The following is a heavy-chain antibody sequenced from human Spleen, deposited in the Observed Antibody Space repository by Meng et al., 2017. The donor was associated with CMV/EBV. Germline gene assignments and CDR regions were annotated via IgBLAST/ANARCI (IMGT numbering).Heavy chain of an antibody. J-gene: IGHJ4*02. CDR2: IQVIGHT. V-gene: IGHV4-4*07. CDR1: GASIKNYN. CDR3: AGSRPGGGACDY. D-gene: IGHD3-16*01. Sequence: QVQLQESGPGLVTPSETLSLTCIVSGASIKNYNLNWVRQPAGQGLEWIGLIQVIGHTVYNPSLKSRVTVSLDASKSQFSLTVNSVTAADTATYYCAGSRPGGGACDYWGQGILVTVSS.